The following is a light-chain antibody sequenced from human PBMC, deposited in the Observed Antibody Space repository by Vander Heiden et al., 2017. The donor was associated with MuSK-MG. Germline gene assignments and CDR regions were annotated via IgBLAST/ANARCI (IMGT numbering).Light chain of an antibody. CDR2: QAS. CDR1: QSVSSR. J-gene: IGKJ3*01. Sequence: DIQMTQSPSTLSASVGDRVTITCRASQSVSSRLAWYQQKPGKAPKFLIYQASSLESGVPSRFSGSGSGTEFTLTISSLQPDDFATYYCQQYNNYPFTFGHGTNVDIK. V-gene: IGKV1-5*03. CDR3: QQYNNYPFT.